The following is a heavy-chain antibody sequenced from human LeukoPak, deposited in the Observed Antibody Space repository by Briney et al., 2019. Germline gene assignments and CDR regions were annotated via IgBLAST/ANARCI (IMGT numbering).Heavy chain of an antibody. D-gene: IGHD6-13*01. CDR1: GFTVSSNY. Sequence: GGFLRLSCAASGFTVSSNYMTWVRQAPGKGLEWVSVIYIAGGTYYADSVKGRFTISRDNSKNTLYLQMNSLRAEDTAVYYCAREGIAAAGGIYYYYGMDVWGQGTTVTVSS. CDR2: IYIAGGT. J-gene: IGHJ6*02. V-gene: IGHV3-53*01. CDR3: AREGIAAAGGIYYYYGMDV.